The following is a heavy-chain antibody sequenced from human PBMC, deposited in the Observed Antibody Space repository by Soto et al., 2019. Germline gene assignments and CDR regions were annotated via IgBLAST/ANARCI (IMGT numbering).Heavy chain of an antibody. CDR2: IYNGGTT. V-gene: IGHV4-30-4*01. CDR3: DRGPYGDKVEY. D-gene: IGHD3-16*01. Sequence: QVQLQESGPGLVKPSQTLSLTCTVSGGSINTVNYYWSWIRQSPDKGLEWIGHIYNGGTTYNNPSLTSRVTISVDASNYQLYLKLSSVSAAATAFYYCDRGPYGDKVEYWGQGTMVTVSS. J-gene: IGHJ4*02. CDR1: GGSINTVNYY.